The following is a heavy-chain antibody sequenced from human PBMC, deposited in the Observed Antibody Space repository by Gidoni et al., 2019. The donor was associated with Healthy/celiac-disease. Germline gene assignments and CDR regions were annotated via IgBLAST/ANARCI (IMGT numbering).Heavy chain of an antibody. D-gene: IGHD1-26*01. V-gene: IGHV1-69*01. CDR2: IIPIFGTA. CDR1: GGTFSSYA. J-gene: IGHJ4*02. Sequence: QVQLVQSGAEVKKPGSSVKVSCKASGGTFSSYAISWVRQAPGQGLEWMGGIIPIFGTANYAQKFQGRVTITADESTSTAYMELSSLRSEDTAVYYCARVRRSGSYERGYYFDYWGQGTLVTVSS. CDR3: ARVRRSGSYERGYYFDY.